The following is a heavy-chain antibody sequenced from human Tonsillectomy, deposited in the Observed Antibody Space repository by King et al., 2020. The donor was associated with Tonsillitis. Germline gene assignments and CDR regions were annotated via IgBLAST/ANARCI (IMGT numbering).Heavy chain of an antibody. Sequence: VQLQQWGAGLLKPSETLSLTCAVYGGSFSGYYWSWIRQPPGKGPEWIGEINHSGSTNYNPSLKSRVTISVDTSKNQFSLKLSSVTAADTALYYCARGEAKAAAGPVGLWGRGTLVIVSS. CDR1: GGSFSGYY. CDR3: ARGEAKAAAGPVGL. D-gene: IGHD6-13*01. J-gene: IGHJ2*01. CDR2: INHSGST. V-gene: IGHV4-34*01.